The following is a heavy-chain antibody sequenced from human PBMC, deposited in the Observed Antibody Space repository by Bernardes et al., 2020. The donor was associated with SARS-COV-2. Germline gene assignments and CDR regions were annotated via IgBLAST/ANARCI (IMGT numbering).Heavy chain of an antibody. V-gene: IGHV4-59*01. D-gene: IGHD3-22*01. CDR2: ISYSGIT. Sequence: SETLSLTCTVSGGSISSDYWSWIRQPPGKGLEWIGYISYSGITNYNPSLKSRVTISSDTSKNQFSLKLSSVTAADTAVYYCARLAFYGSSGYFVGAFDIWGRGTMVTVSS. CDR3: ARLAFYGSSGYFVGAFDI. CDR1: GGSISSDY. J-gene: IGHJ3*02.